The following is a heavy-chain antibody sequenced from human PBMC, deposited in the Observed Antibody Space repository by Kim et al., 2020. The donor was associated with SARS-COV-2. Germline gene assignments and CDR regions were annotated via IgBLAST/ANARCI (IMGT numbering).Heavy chain of an antibody. J-gene: IGHJ3*02. CDR3: ARSKIRAFDI. CDR2: NT. Sequence: NTGYAQTFQGRVTMTRNTSISTAYMELSSLRSEDTAVYYCARSKIRAFDIWGQGTMVTVSS. V-gene: IGHV1-8*01.